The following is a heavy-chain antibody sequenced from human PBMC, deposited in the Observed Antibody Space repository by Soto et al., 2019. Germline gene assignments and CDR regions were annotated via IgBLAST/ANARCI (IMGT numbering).Heavy chain of an antibody. CDR1: GYTFTGYY. Sequence: QVQLVQYGAEVKKPGASVKVSCKASGYTFTGYYMHWVRQAPGQGREWMGWINPNSGGTNYAQKFQGWVTMTRDTSISTAYMELSRLRSDDTAVYYCARGDHVDTAMVTEYYFDYWGQGTLVTVSS. D-gene: IGHD5-18*01. J-gene: IGHJ4*02. CDR3: ARGDHVDTAMVTEYYFDY. V-gene: IGHV1-2*04. CDR2: INPNSGGT.